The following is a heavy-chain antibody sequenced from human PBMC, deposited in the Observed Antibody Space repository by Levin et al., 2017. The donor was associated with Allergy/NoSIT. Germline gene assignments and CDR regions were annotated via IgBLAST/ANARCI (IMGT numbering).Heavy chain of an antibody. J-gene: IGHJ4*02. Sequence: VGSLRLSCAASGFTFSRFWMHWVRQVPGKGLVWVSRSNSDGSSTIYADSVKGRFTISRDNAKNTLYLQMNSLRAEDTAVYYCVKEHSSGIYAPLDYWGQGTLVTVSS. D-gene: IGHD3-22*01. V-gene: IGHV3-74*01. CDR3: VKEHSSGIYAPLDY. CDR1: GFTFSRFW. CDR2: SNSDGSST.